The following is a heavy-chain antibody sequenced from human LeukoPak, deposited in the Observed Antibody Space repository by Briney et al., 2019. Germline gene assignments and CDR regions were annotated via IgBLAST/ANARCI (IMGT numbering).Heavy chain of an antibody. CDR1: GGSISSGSYY. CDR2: IYTSGST. V-gene: IGHV4-61*02. D-gene: IGHD6-13*01. J-gene: IGHJ4*02. Sequence: SQTLSLTCTVSGGSISSGSYYWNWIRQPAGKGLEWIGRIYTSGSTNYNPSLKSRVTISVDTSKNQFSLKLSSVTAADTAVYYCARGQQLEGYYFDYWGQGTLVTVSS. CDR3: ARGQQLEGYYFDY.